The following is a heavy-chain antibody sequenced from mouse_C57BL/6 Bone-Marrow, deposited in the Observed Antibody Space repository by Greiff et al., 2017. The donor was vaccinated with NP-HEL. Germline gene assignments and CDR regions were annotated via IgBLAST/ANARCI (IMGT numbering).Heavy chain of an antibody. J-gene: IGHJ4*01. Sequence: DVQLVESGGGLVKPGGSLKLSCAASGFTFSSYAMSWVRQTPEKRLEWVATISDGGSYTYYPDNVKGRFTISRDNAKNNLYLQMSHLKSEDTAMYYCARGKVSLLRYYARDYWGQGTSVTVSS. V-gene: IGHV5-4*01. CDR1: GFTFSSYA. CDR3: ARGKVSLLRYYARDY. D-gene: IGHD1-2*01. CDR2: ISDGGSYT.